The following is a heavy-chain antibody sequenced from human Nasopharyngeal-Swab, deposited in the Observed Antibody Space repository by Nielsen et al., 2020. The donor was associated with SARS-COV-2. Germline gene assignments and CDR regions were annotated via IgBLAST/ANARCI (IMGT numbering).Heavy chain of an antibody. J-gene: IGHJ4*02. CDR2: IYTSGST. CDR3: ARGGCSSTSCYEIDY. V-gene: IGHV4-61*02. D-gene: IGHD2-2*01. Sequence: WIRQPPGKGLEWIGRIYTSGSTNYNPSLKSRVTISVDTSKNQFSLKLSSVTAADTAVYYCARGGCSSTSCYEIDYWGQGTRVTVSS.